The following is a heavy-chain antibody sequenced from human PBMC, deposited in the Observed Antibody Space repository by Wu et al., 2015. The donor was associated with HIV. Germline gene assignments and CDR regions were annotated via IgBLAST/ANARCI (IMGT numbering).Heavy chain of an antibody. V-gene: IGHV1-69*04. CDR1: GGTFSSYA. J-gene: IGHJ4*02. D-gene: IGHD1-1*01. CDR3: ARVERGMAGAAWGFDY. CDR2: INPSGGST. Sequence: QVQLVQSGAEVKKPGSSVKVSCKASGGTFSSYAISWVRQAPGQGLQWMGIINPSGGSTTYAQKLQGRVTMTTDTSTSTAYMELRSLRSDDTAVYYCARVERGMAGAAWGFDYWGQGTLVTVSS.